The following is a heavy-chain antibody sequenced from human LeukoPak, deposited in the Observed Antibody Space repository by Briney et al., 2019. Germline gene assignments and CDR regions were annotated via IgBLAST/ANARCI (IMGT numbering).Heavy chain of an antibody. V-gene: IGHV3-23*01. CDR2: VTGTGDT. J-gene: IGHJ4*02. CDR3: AKDYCRDGNCPFPFLDS. CDR1: GFTFSSYV. Sequence: GGSLRLSCAASGFTFSSYVMSWVRQAPGKGLEWVSLVTGTGDTYYADSVMGRFILSRDNSKNTVYLQMGSLRAEDTATYYFAKDYCRDGNCPFPFLDSWGQGILVTVSS. D-gene: IGHD2-15*01.